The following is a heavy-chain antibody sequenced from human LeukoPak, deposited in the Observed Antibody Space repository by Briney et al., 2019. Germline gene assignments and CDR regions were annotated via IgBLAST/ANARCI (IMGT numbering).Heavy chain of an antibody. J-gene: IGHJ4*02. CDR1: GFILTTYA. Sequence: GGSLRLSCAASGFILTTYAMTWVRQAPGKGPEWVSTISGSGSRTYYADSLKGRFTISRDNSKNTLYLEMNTLRVEDTAVYYCAIGPPYGGYSDWGQGTLVTVSS. CDR2: ISGSGSRT. D-gene: IGHD5-12*01. V-gene: IGHV3-23*01. CDR3: AIGPPYGGYSD.